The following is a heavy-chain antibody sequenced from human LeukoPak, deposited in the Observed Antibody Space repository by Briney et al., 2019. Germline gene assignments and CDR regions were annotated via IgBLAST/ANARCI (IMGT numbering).Heavy chain of an antibody. CDR1: GFTFSSYT. Sequence: PGGSLRLSCAASGFTFSSYTMSWVRQAPGKGLEWVSAISGSGGSTYYADSVKGRFTISRDNSKNTLYLQMNSLRAEDTAVYYCAKVMVRGVIPFDYWGQGTLVTVSS. CDR3: AKVMVRGVIPFDY. V-gene: IGHV3-23*01. CDR2: ISGSGGST. D-gene: IGHD3-10*01. J-gene: IGHJ4*02.